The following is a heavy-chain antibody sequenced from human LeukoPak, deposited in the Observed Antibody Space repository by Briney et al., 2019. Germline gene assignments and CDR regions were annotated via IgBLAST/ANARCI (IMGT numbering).Heavy chain of an antibody. CDR2: IIPIFGTA. V-gene: IGHV1-69*05. D-gene: IGHD2-8*01. CDR3: ARDATYCTNGVCYTRFDY. CDR1: GGTFSSYA. J-gene: IGHJ4*02. Sequence: GASVKVSCKASGGTFSSYAISWVRQAPGQGLEWMGRIIPIFGTANYAQKFQGRVAITTDESTSTAYMELSSLRSEDTAVYYCARDATYCTNGVCYTRFDYWGQGTLVTVSS.